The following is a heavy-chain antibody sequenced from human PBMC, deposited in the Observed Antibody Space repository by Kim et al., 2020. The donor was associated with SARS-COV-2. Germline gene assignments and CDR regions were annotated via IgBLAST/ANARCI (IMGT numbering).Heavy chain of an antibody. D-gene: IGHD4-17*01. CDR2: IKQDGSEK. CDR1: GFTFSSYW. J-gene: IGHJ4*02. V-gene: IGHV3-7*04. CDR3: ARVYGYYDYYFDY. Sequence: GGSLRLSCAASGFTFSSYWMSWVRQAPGKGLEWVSNIKQDGSEKYYVDSVKGRFTISRDNAKNSLYLQMNSLRAEDTAVYYCARVYGYYDYYFDYWGQGTLVTVSS.